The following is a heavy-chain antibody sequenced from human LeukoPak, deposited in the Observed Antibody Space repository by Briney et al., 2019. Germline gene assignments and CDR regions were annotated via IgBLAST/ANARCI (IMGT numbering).Heavy chain of an antibody. V-gene: IGHV4-59*08. Sequence: SETLSPTCTVSGGSINFYYWNWIRQSPGKGLEWIGYIYYTGSSDYNPSLKSRVTMSVDTSKSQFSLNLTSVTASDTAVYYCARQSRHYDVWTGYYPYLDSWGQGTLVTVSS. D-gene: IGHD3-3*01. CDR3: ARQSRHYDVWTGYYPYLDS. J-gene: IGHJ4*02. CDR1: GGSINFYY. CDR2: IYYTGSS.